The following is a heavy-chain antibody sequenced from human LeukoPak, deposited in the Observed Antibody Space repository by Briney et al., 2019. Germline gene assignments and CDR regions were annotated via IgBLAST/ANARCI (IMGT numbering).Heavy chain of an antibody. V-gene: IGHV3-30*18. CDR3: AKDKWERSFDY. CDR1: GITFSSSG. D-gene: IGHD1-1*01. J-gene: IGHJ4*02. CDR2: ISKDGSNE. Sequence: GTSLRLSCAASGITFSSSGMHWVRQAPGKGPEWVTFISKDGSNEYYADSVRGRFTISRDNSKNTVFLQMNSLTHEDTALYYCAKDKWERSFDYWGQGTLVTVSS.